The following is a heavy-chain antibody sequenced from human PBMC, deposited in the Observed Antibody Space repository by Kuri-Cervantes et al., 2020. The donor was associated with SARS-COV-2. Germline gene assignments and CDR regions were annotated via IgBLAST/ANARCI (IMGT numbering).Heavy chain of an antibody. J-gene: IGHJ6*02. CDR3: AKDSGYQLRYVYYYYGMDV. V-gene: IGHV3-30-3*01. Sequence: GESLKISCAASGFTFSSYAMHWVRQAPGKGLEWVAVISYDGSNKYYADSVKGRFTISRDNSKNTLYLQMNSLRAEDTAVYYCAKDSGYQLRYVYYYYGMDVWGQGTTVTVSS. CDR1: GFTFSSYA. D-gene: IGHD2-2*01. CDR2: ISYDGSNK.